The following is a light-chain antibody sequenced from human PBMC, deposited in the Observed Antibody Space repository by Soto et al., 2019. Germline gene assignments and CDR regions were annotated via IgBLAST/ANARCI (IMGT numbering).Light chain of an antibody. J-gene: IGKJ1*01. V-gene: IGKV1-5*01. CDR2: DAS. Sequence: DIQMTQSPSTLSASVGDRVTITCRASQSISSWLAWYQQKPGKAPKLLIYDASSLESGVPSRFNGSVFGTEFTLTISSLQPDYFATYYCQQHNSYSGPFAQGTKVDIK. CDR1: QSISSW. CDR3: QQHNSYSGP.